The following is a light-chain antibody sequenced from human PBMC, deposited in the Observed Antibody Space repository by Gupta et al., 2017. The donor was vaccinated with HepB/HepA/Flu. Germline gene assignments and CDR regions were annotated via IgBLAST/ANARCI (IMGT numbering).Light chain of an antibody. J-gene: IGKJ3*01. CDR3: QQSYTTLS. CDR1: QSISNY. CDR2: AAS. Sequence: DIQITQSPSSLSASIGDRVTITCRASQSISNYLNWYQQKPGKAPNLLIYAASSLHSGVPSRFSGSGSGTVFTLTISSLQPEDFATYYCQQSYTTLSFGPGTKVDIK. V-gene: IGKV1-39*01.